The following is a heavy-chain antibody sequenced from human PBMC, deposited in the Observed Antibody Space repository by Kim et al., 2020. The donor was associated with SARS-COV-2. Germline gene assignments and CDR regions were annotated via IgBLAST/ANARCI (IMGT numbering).Heavy chain of an antibody. V-gene: IGHV4-31*03. CDR2: IYYSGST. CDR3: ARDGRDKNCGGDCYHLGY. D-gene: IGHD2-21*02. J-gene: IGHJ4*02. Sequence: SETLSLTCTVSGGSISSGGYYWSWIRQHPGKGLEWFGYIYYSGSTYYNPSLKSRVTISVDTSKNQFSLKLSSVTAADTAVYYCARDGRDKNCGGDCYHLGYWGQGTLVTVSS. CDR1: GGSISSGGYY.